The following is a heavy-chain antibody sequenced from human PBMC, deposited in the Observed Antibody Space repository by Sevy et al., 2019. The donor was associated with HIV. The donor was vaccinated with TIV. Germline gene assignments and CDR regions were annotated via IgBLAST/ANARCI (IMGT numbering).Heavy chain of an antibody. D-gene: IGHD4-17*01. CDR3: ARDLEFYDYGDYGPAFMPDY. CDR1: GFTFSTYG. V-gene: IGHV3-33*01. J-gene: IGHJ4*02. Sequence: GGSLRLSCAASGFTFSTYGIHWVRQAPGKGLEWVAVIWFDGSNTYYADSVKGRFTISRDIAKNTLHLQMNSLRAEDTAVYYCARDLEFYDYGDYGPAFMPDYWGQGTLVTVSS. CDR2: IWFDGSNT.